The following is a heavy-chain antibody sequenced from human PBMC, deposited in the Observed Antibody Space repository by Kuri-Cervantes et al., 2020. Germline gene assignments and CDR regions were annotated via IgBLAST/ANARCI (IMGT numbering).Heavy chain of an antibody. D-gene: IGHD3-3*01. CDR2: IYADGSRT. V-gene: IGHV3-74*01. J-gene: IGHJ4*02. Sequence: GGSLRLSCAASGFSFSAYWMHWVRQAPGKGLVWVSRIYADGSRTTYAASVKGRFTISGDNAKNTLFLQMNSLRVEDTGVYYCARIGAGGAFDYWGQGTLVTVSS. CDR3: ARIGAGGAFDY. CDR1: GFSFSAYW.